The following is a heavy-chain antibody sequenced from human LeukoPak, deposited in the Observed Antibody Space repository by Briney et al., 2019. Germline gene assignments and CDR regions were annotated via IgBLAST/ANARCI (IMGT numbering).Heavy chain of an antibody. CDR3: AKGKLDPFDY. D-gene: IGHD1-1*01. CDR2: IYSGGST. CDR1: GLTVSSNY. J-gene: IGHJ4*02. Sequence: PGGSLRLSCTASGLTVSSNYMSWVRQAPGKGLEWVSVIYSGGSTNYADSVKGRFAISRDNSKNTLYLQMNSLRAEDTAVYYCAKGKLDPFDYWGQGTLVTVSS. V-gene: IGHV3-53*01.